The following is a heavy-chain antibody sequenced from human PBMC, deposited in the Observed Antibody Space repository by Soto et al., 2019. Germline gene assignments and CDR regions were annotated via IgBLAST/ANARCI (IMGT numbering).Heavy chain of an antibody. V-gene: IGHV4-59*01. CDR2: IYYSGST. D-gene: IGHD3-22*01. CDR3: AVAPYDTSGYYYFDY. J-gene: IGHJ4*02. CDR1: GGSISSYY. Sequence: PSETLSLTCTVSGGSISSYYWSWIRQPPGKGLEWIGYIYYSGSTSYNPSLKSRVTISVDTSKNQFSLRLSSVTAADTAVYYCAVAPYDTSGYYYFDYWGQGTLATVSS.